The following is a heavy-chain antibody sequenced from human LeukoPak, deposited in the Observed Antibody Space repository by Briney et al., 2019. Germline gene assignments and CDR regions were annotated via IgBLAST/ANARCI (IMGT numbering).Heavy chain of an antibody. V-gene: IGHV1-46*01. J-gene: IGHJ4*02. CDR3: ASAQLHGSGSYFTAVLDY. D-gene: IGHD3-10*01. CDR1: GYXFTSYY. Sequence: ASVKVSCKASGYXFTSYYIHWVRQAPGQGHEWLGIINPSGGSTSYAQKFQGRVTMTRDTSTSTVYMELSSLRSEDTAVYYCASAQLHGSGSYFTAVLDYWGQGTLVPVSS. CDR2: INPSGGST.